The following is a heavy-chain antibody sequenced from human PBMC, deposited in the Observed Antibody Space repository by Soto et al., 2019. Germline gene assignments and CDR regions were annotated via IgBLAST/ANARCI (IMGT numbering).Heavy chain of an antibody. D-gene: IGHD6-13*01. CDR1: GGSISSFY. V-gene: IGHV4-4*07. CDR3: ARGSSRWEH. J-gene: IGHJ4*02. Sequence: SETLSLTCTVSGGSISSFYWSRIRQPAGKGLEWIGRIYSGGRNNYNPALKSRVTMSVDTSKNQFSLRLGSVTAAATGIYYCARGSSRWEHWGQGTLVNVSS. CDR2: IYSGGRN.